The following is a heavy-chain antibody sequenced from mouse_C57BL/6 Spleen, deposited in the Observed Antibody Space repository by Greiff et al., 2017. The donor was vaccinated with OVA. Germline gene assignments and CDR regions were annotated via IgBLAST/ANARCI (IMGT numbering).Heavy chain of an antibody. CDR2: INPGSGGT. V-gene: IGHV1-54*01. CDR1: GYAFTNYL. CDR3: ARIYDGYYAGAMDY. J-gene: IGHJ4*01. D-gene: IGHD2-3*01. Sequence: QVQLQQSGAELVRPGTSVKVSCKASGYAFTNYLIEWVKQRPGQGLEWIGVINPGSGGTNYNEKFKGKATLTADKSSSTAYMQLSSLTSEDSAVYFCARIYDGYYAGAMDYWGQGTSVTVSS.